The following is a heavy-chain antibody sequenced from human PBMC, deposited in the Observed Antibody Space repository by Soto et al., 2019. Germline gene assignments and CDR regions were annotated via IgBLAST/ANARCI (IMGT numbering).Heavy chain of an antibody. V-gene: IGHV1-24*01. CDR2: FDPEDGET. J-gene: IGHJ4*02. D-gene: IGHD3-10*01. CDR1: GYTLTGLS. Sequence: ASVKVSCKVSGYTLTGLSMHWVRQAPGKGLEWMGGFDPEDGETIYAQKFQGRVTMTEDTSTDTAYMELSSLRSEDTAVYYCATFMVRGPYFDYWGQGTLVTVSS. CDR3: ATFMVRGPYFDY.